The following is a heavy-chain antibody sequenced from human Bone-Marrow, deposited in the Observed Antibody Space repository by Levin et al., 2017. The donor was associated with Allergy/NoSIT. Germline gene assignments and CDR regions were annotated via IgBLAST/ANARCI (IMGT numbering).Heavy chain of an antibody. D-gene: IGHD2-2*01. V-gene: IGHV1-2*06. CDR3: ARAPEYQLPDY. J-gene: IGHJ4*02. Sequence: GESLKISCQASGYSFPVYYIHWVRQAPRQGLEWMGRINPTTGDSHSAQQFQGRVTLTSDTSITTAYLELSSLRSDDTAVYYCARAPEYQLPDYWGQGTLVTVSS. CDR2: INPTTGDS. CDR1: GYSFPVYY.